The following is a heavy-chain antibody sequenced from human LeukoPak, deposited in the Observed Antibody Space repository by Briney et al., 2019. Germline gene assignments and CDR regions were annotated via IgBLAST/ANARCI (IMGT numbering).Heavy chain of an antibody. CDR2: INPNSGGT. J-gene: IGHJ5*02. V-gene: IGHV1-2*02. Sequence: GASVKVSCKASGYTFTGYYMHWVRQAPGQGLEWMGWINPNSGGTNYAQKFQGRVTTTRDTSISTAYMELSRLRSDDTAVYYCARECIAVAGTRWFDPWGQGTLVTVSS. CDR3: ARECIAVAGTRWFDP. D-gene: IGHD6-19*01. CDR1: GYTFTGYY.